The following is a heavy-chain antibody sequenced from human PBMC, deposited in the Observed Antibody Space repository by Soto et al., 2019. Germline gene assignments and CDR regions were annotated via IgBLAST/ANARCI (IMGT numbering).Heavy chain of an antibody. CDR1: GGTFSSYA. J-gene: IGHJ4*02. Sequence: QVQLVQYAAEVKKPWSSVKVSCKASGGTFSSYAISWVRQAPGQGLEWMGGIIPIFGTANYAQKFQGRVTITANESTSTAYMELRGLYSEDTAVYYCARRARGGAYCGGDCYSHIDYCGQGTLVTVSS. D-gene: IGHD2-21*02. CDR3: ARRARGGAYCGGDCYSHIDY. V-gene: IGHV1-69*01. CDR2: IIPIFGTA.